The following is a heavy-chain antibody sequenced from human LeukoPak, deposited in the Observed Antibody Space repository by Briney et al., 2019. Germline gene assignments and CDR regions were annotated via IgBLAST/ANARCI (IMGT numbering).Heavy chain of an antibody. J-gene: IGHJ4*02. CDR1: GYTFRNYY. V-gene: IGHV1-46*01. Sequence: ALVKVSCKASGYTFRNYYIHWVRQAPGQGLEWMGIINPSGGSTSYAQKFQGRVTMTTDTSMPTVYMELSSLRSEDTAVYHCARALYGSAFAIGYWGQGTLVTVSS. CDR2: INPSGGST. D-gene: IGHD6-19*01. CDR3: ARALYGSAFAIGY.